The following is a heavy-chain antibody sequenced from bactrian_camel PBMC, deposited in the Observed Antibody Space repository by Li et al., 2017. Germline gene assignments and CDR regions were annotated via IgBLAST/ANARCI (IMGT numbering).Heavy chain of an antibody. CDR3: AANPFWTYGAVCSYTRPADFGY. CDR1: GYTYSYDSYC. V-gene: IGHV3S53*01. D-gene: IGHD2*01. CDR2: TDSNGSP. Sequence: QLVESGGGSVQAGGSLRLSCVASGYTYSYDSYCMGWFRQAPGKEREAVATTDSNGSPTYAASVKGRFTISQDNTKNTLYLQMNSLKPEDTAMYYCAANPFWTYGAVCSYTRPADFGYWGQGTQVTVSS. J-gene: IGHJ6*01.